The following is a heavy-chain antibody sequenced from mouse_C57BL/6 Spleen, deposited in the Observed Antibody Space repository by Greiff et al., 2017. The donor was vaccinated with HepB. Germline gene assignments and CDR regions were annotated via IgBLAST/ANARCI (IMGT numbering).Heavy chain of an antibody. J-gene: IGHJ1*03. Sequence: VQLQQSGPELVKPGASVKIPCKASGYTFTDYNMDWVKQSHGKSLEWIGDINPNNGGTIYNQKFKGKATLTVDKSSSTAYMELRSLTSEDTAVYYCARGVTTVVEGWYFDVWGTGTTVTVSS. D-gene: IGHD1-1*01. V-gene: IGHV1-18*01. CDR2: INPNNGGT. CDR1: GYTFTDYN. CDR3: ARGVTTVVEGWYFDV.